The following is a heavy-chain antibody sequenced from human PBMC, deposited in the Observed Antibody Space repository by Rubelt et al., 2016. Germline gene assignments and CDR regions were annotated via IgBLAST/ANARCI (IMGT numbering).Heavy chain of an antibody. Sequence: PGRSLRLSCAASGFTFSSYAMHWVRQAPGKGLEWVAVISYDGSNKYYADSVKGRFTISRDNSKNTLYLQMNSLRAEDTAVYYCARGPPGGNWFDPWGQGTLVTVSS. CDR2: ISYDGSNK. CDR1: GFTFSSYA. V-gene: IGHV3-30*04. D-gene: IGHD3-10*01. CDR3: ARGPPGGNWFDP. J-gene: IGHJ5*02.